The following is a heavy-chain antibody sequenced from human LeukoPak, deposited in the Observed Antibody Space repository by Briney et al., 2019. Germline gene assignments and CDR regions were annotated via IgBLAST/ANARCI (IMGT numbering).Heavy chain of an antibody. V-gene: IGHV3-11*06. Sequence: GGSLRLSCAASGFTFSDYYMSWIRQAPGKGLEWVSYISSSSSHTNYADSVKGRFTISRDNAKNSLYLQMNSLRAEDTAVYYCAREPPRGGYSYGYYYWGQGTLVTVSS. CDR2: ISSSSSHT. CDR3: AREPPRGGYSYGYYY. CDR1: GFTFSDYY. J-gene: IGHJ4*02. D-gene: IGHD5-18*01.